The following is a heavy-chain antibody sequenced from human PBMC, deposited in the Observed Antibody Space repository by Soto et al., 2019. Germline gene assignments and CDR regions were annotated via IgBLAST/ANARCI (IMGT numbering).Heavy chain of an antibody. CDR3: ARDQRGYSYGYRPGLGGY. Sequence: ASVKVSCKASGYTFTSYGISWVRQAPGQGLEWMGWISAYNGNTNYAQKLQGRVTVTTDTSTSTAYMELRSLRSDDTAVYYCARDQRGYSYGYRPGLGGYWGQGTLVTVSS. CDR2: ISAYNGNT. J-gene: IGHJ4*02. V-gene: IGHV1-18*01. CDR1: GYTFTSYG. D-gene: IGHD5-18*01.